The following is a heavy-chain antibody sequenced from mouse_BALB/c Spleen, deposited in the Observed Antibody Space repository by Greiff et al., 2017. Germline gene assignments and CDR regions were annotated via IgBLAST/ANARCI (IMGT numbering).Heavy chain of an antibody. CDR2: IWSGGST. CDR3: ARDGGYDGNAMDY. Sequence: VQLQQTGPGLVQPSQSLSITCTVSGFSLTSYGVHWVRQSPGKGLEWLGVIWSGGSTDYNAAFISRLSISKDNSKSQVFLKMNSLQTDDTAMYYCARDGGYDGNAMDYWGQGTSVTVSS. J-gene: IGHJ4*01. V-gene: IGHV2-2*01. D-gene: IGHD2-2*01. CDR1: GFSLTSYG.